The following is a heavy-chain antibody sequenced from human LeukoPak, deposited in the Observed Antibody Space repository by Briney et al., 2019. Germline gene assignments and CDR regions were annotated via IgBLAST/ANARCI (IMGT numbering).Heavy chain of an antibody. D-gene: IGHD2-2*01. Sequence: PGGSLRLSCAASGFTFDDYAMHWVRQAPGKGLEWVSGTSWNSGSIGYADSVKGRFTISRDNAKNSLYLQMNSLRAEDMALYYCAKAGYQLLDDAFDIWGQGTMVTVSS. CDR1: GFTFDDYA. V-gene: IGHV3-9*03. J-gene: IGHJ3*02. CDR2: TSWNSGSI. CDR3: AKAGYQLLDDAFDI.